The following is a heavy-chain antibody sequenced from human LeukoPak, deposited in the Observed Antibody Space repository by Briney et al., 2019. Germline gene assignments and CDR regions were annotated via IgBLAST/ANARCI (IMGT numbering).Heavy chain of an antibody. CDR3: ARESPPTRFYDSIGYSYYFDF. J-gene: IGHJ4*02. Sequence: SETLSLTCTVSGGSISSGDYYWSWIRQPAGKGLEWIGRIYTSGSTTYNPSLKSRVTISVDTSKNQFSLKLSSVTAGDTAVYYCARESPPTRFYDSIGYSYYFDFWGQGTLVTVSS. V-gene: IGHV4-61*02. D-gene: IGHD3-22*01. CDR1: GGSISSGDYY. CDR2: IYTSGST.